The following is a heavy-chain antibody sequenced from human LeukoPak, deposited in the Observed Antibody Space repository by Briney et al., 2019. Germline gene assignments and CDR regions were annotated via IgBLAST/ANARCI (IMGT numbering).Heavy chain of an antibody. CDR3: ARRLGYDSFDY. J-gene: IGHJ4*02. D-gene: IGHD3-3*01. CDR1: NGSFSGYY. Sequence: SETLSLTCTVYNGSFSGYYWSWIRQPPGTGLEWIGEISHSGYTNLNPSLKSRLTISLDTSKNHFSLRLTSLTAADTAVYYCARRLGYDSFDYWGQGTLVTVSS. V-gene: IGHV4-34*01. CDR2: ISHSGYT.